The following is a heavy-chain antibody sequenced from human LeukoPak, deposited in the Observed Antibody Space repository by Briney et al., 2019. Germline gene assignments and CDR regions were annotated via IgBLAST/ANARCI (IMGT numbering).Heavy chain of an antibody. J-gene: IGHJ4*02. CDR1: GGTFSSHA. D-gene: IGHD5-12*01. CDR2: IIPIFGTK. Sequence: SVKVSCKASGGTFSSHAISWVRQAPGQGREWVGGIIPIFGTKNYAQKFQGRVTITTDESTSTGYMELRSLRSDDTAVYYCARGDSGYDYGFDNWGQGTLVTVSS. CDR3: ARGDSGYDYGFDN. V-gene: IGHV1-69*05.